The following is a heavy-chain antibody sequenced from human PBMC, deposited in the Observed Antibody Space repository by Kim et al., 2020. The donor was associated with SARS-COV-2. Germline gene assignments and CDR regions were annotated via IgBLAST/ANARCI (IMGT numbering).Heavy chain of an antibody. D-gene: IGHD3-10*02. V-gene: IGHV3-30-3*01. Sequence: GGSLRLSCAVSGFTLTTYTMNWVRQAPGKGLEWVAVLSYDGGKEYYADSVKGRFIISRDTSKNTLYLQMNSLGPEDTAVYFCARDQYVRGVFILYYYVMGLGRQETTVSVSS. CDR3: ARDQYVRGVFILYYYVMGL. J-gene: IGHJ6*02. CDR2: LSYDGGKE. CDR1: GFTLTTYT.